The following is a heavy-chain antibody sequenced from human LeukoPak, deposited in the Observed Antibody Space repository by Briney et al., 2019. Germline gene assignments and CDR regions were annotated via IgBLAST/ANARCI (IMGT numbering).Heavy chain of an antibody. CDR2: IYTSGST. CDR1: GGSISSYY. J-gene: IGHJ5*02. V-gene: IGHV4-4*07. Sequence: KPSETLSLTCTVSGGSISSYYWSWIRQPAGKGLEWIGRIYTSGSTNYNPSLKSRVTMSVDTSKNQFSLKLSSVTAADTAVYYCARGKRWLNYNWFDPWGQGTLVTVSS. CDR3: ARGKRWLNYNWFDP. D-gene: IGHD5-12*01.